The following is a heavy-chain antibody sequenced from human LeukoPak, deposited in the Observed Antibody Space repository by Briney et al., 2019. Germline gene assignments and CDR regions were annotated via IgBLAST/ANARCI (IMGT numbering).Heavy chain of an antibody. Sequence: PSGTLSLTCAVSGGSISSSNWWSWVRQPPGKGLEWIGEIYHSGSTNYNPSLKSRVTISVDKSKNQFSLKLSSVTAADTAVYYCARTIVVLPVAKNRPRKGSWFDPWGQGTLVTVSS. J-gene: IGHJ5*02. D-gene: IGHD2-2*01. CDR3: ARTIVVLPVAKNRPRKGSWFDP. V-gene: IGHV4-4*02. CDR1: GGSISSSNW. CDR2: IYHSGST.